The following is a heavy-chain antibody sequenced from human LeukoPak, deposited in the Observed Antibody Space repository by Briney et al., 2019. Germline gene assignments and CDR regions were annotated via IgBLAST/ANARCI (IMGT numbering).Heavy chain of an antibody. J-gene: IGHJ4*02. Sequence: GGSLRLSCAASGFTVSSNYMSWVRQAPGKGLEWVSVIYSGGSTYYADSVKGRFTISRDNAKNSLYLQMNSLRAEDTALYYCAKGSSVLRYFPPYDYWGQGTLVTVSS. V-gene: IGHV3-53*05. D-gene: IGHD3-9*01. CDR2: IYSGGST. CDR3: AKGSSVLRYFPPYDY. CDR1: GFTVSSNY.